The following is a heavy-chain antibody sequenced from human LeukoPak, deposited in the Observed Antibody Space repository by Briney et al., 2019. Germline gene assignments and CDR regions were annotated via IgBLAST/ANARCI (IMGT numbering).Heavy chain of an antibody. CDR2: INPNSGGT. CDR3: ARGRSQLGYCSSTSCYRRGAFDI. J-gene: IGHJ3*02. Sequence: VASVKVSCKASGCTFTGYYMHWVRQAPGQGLEWMGWINPNSGGTNYAQKFQGRVTMTRDTSISTAYMELSRLRSDDTAVYYCARGRSQLGYCSSTSCYRRGAFDIWGQGTMVTVST. D-gene: IGHD2-2*01. V-gene: IGHV1-2*02. CDR1: GCTFTGYY.